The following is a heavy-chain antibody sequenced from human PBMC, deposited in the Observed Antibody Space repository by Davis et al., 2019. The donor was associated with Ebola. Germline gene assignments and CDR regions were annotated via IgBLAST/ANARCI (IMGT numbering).Heavy chain of an antibody. Sequence: GGSLRLSCTDSVITFSSYAMTWVRQAPGKGLEWVSAISGSGGSTYYADSVKGRFTISRDNAKNSLYLQMNSLRAEDTAVYYCARESSLVPTIGDYYYGMDVWGKGTTVTVSS. CDR3: ARESSLVPTIGDYYYGMDV. CDR1: VITFSSYA. D-gene: IGHD5-12*01. J-gene: IGHJ6*04. V-gene: IGHV3-23*01. CDR2: ISGSGGST.